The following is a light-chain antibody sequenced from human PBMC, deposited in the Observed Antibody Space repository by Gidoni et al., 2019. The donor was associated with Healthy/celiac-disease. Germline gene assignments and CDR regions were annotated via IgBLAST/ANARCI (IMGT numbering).Light chain of an antibody. J-gene: IGLJ2*01. Sequence: QSALTQPASVSGSPGQSITISCTGTSSDVGGYNYVSWYQQYPGKAPKLMIYEVSNRPSGVPDRFSGSKSGNTASLTISGLQAEDESDYYCSSYTSSSTLVVFGGGTKLTVL. CDR2: EVS. CDR3: SSYTSSSTLVV. V-gene: IGLV2-14*01. CDR1: SSDVGGYNY.